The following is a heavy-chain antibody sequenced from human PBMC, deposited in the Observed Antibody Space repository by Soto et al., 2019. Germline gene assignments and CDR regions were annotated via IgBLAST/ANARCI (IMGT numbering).Heavy chain of an antibody. V-gene: IGHV1-69*01. CDR2: IIPFFGTA. CDR1: GGTFSTYA. Sequence: QVQLVQSGPEVKNPGSSVKVSCKAPGGTFSTYAISWVRQAPGQGLGWMGGIIPFFGTANYAQKFQGRVTITADESTSTAYMELSSLRSEDTAVYYCARVFRGSYYFDYWGQGTLVTVSS. CDR3: ARVFRGSYYFDY. D-gene: IGHD1-26*01. J-gene: IGHJ4*02.